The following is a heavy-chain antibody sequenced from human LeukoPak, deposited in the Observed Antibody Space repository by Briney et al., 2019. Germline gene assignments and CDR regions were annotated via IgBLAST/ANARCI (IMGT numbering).Heavy chain of an antibody. Sequence: ASVKVSCKASGYTFTGYYMHWVRQAPGQGLEWMGIINPSGGSTSYAQKFQGGVTMTRDTSTSTVYMELSSLRSEDTAVYYCARGDSRQRSSPPPNPYDYWGQGTLVTVSS. CDR1: GYTFTGYY. CDR2: INPSGGST. CDR3: ARGDSRQRSSPPPNPYDY. D-gene: IGHD6-13*01. V-gene: IGHV1-46*01. J-gene: IGHJ4*02.